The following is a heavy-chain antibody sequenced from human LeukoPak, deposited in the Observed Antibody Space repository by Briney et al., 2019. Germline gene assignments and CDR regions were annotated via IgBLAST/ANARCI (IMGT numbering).Heavy chain of an antibody. CDR2: ISGSRGST. CDR3: AKVFVDGDYAADY. Sequence: PGGSLRLSCAASGFTFSSYAMSWVRQAPGKGLEWVSAISGSRGSTYYADSVKGRFTISRDNSKNTLYLQMNSLRAEDTAVYYCAKVFVDGDYAADYWGQGTLVTVSS. V-gene: IGHV3-23*01. D-gene: IGHD4-17*01. CDR1: GFTFSSYA. J-gene: IGHJ4*02.